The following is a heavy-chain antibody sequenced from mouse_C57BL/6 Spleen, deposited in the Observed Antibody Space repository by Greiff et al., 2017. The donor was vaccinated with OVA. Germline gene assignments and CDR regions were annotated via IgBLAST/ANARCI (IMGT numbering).Heavy chain of an antibody. D-gene: IGHD1-1*01. CDR2: IWSGGST. CDR3: ARNQYYCSSYGYFDV. Sequence: VKLMESGPGLVQPSQSLSITCTASGFSLTSYGVHWVRQSPGKGLEWLGVIWSGGSTDSNAAFISRLSISKDNSKSQVFFKMNSLHADDTAIYSCARNQYYCSSYGYFDVWGTGTTVTVSS. CDR1: GFSLTSYG. J-gene: IGHJ1*03. V-gene: IGHV2-2*01.